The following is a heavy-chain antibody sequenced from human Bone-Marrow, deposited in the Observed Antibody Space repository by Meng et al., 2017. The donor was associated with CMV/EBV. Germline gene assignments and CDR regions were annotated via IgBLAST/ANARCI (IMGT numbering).Heavy chain of an antibody. D-gene: IGHD2-2*01. J-gene: IGHJ6*02. CDR1: GFTFSSYW. V-gene: IGHV3-7*01. Sequence: GESLKISCAASGFTFSSYWMSWVRQAPGKGLEWVANIKQDGSEKYYVDSVKGRFTISRDNAKNSLYLQMNSLRAEDTAVYYCARDQIVVVPAALYGMDVWGQGTTVTVS. CDR3: ARDQIVVVPAALYGMDV. CDR2: IKQDGSEK.